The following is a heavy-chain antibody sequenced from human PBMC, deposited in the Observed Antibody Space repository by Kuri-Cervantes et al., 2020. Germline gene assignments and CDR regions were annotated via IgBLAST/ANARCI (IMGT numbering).Heavy chain of an antibody. CDR3: ARGTYPRRVVPAARYYYGMDV. J-gene: IGHJ6*02. Sequence: ASVKVSCKASGYTFTGYYMHWVRQAPGQGLEWMGWMNPNSGNTGYAQKFQGRVTMTRNTSISTAYMELSSPRSEDTAVYYCARGTYPRRVVPAARYYYGMDVWGQGTTVTVSS. D-gene: IGHD2-2*01. CDR1: GYTFTGYY. CDR2: MNPNSGNT. V-gene: IGHV1-8*02.